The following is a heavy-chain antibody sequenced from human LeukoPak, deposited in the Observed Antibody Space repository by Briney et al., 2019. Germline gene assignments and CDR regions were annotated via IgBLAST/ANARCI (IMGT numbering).Heavy chain of an antibody. CDR3: ARETGGIDY. J-gene: IGHJ4*02. CDR2: IYYSGST. CDR1: GGSISSYY. Sequence: SETLSLTCTVSGGSISSYYWSWIRQPPGKGLEWIGYIYYSGSTNYNPSLKSRVTISVDTSKNQFSLKLGSVTAADTAVYYCARETGGIDYWGQGTLVTVSS. D-gene: IGHD1-1*01. V-gene: IGHV4-59*01.